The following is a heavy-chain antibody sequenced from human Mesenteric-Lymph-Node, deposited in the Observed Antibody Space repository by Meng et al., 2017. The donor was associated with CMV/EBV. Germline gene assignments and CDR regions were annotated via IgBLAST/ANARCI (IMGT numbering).Heavy chain of an antibody. D-gene: IGHD2-2*01. CDR3: ARRRCSSTSCFFDY. CDR2: ISYDGRNE. J-gene: IGHJ4*02. CDR1: EFTFSSYR. V-gene: IGHV3-30*04. Sequence: GGSLRLSCAASEFTFSSYRMHWVRLAPGKGLEWVAAISYDGRNEDYADSARGRFTISRDNAKNSLYVQMNSLRAEDTAVYYCARRRCSSTSCFFDYWGQGTLVTVSS.